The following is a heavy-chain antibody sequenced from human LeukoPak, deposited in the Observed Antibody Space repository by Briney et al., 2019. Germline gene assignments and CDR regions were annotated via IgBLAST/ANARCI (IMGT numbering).Heavy chain of an antibody. D-gene: IGHD3-22*01. CDR3: AKDAYYDSSGVDY. CDR1: GFTFDDYA. J-gene: IGHJ4*02. V-gene: IGHV3-9*01. Sequence: GRSLRLSCAASGFTFDDYATHWVRQAPGKGLEWVSGISWNSGSIGYADSVKGRFTISRDNAKNSLYLQMNSLRAEDTALYYCAKDAYYDSSGVDYWGQGTLVTVSS. CDR2: ISWNSGSI.